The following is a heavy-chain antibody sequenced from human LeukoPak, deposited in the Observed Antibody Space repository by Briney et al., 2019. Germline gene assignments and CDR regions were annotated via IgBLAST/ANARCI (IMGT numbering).Heavy chain of an antibody. CDR1: GDSITRGGYY. J-gene: IGHJ4*02. V-gene: IGHV4-31*03. CDR2: IYYSGNT. Sequence: PSETLSLTCTVSGDSITRGGYYWSWIRQHSGKGLEWIGYIYYSGNTYYNPSLKSRVTISMDTSKNQFSLELSSVTVADTAVYYCARSAAGLLRFFDYWGQGTLVTVSS. D-gene: IGHD2-21*01. CDR3: ARSAAGLLRFFDY.